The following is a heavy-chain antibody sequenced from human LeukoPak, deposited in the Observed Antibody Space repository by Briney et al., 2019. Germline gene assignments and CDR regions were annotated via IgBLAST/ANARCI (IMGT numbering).Heavy chain of an antibody. D-gene: IGHD6-13*01. V-gene: IGHV3-23*01. CDR1: GFTFSSYA. CDR2: ISGSGGST. CDR3: AKDPIAAPRLSY. J-gene: IGHJ4*02. Sequence: GGSLRLSCATSGFTFSSYAMSWVRQAPGKGLEWVPAISGSGGSTYYADSVKGRFTISRDNSKNTLYLQMNSLRAEDTAVYYCAKDPIAAPRLSYWGQGTLVTVSS.